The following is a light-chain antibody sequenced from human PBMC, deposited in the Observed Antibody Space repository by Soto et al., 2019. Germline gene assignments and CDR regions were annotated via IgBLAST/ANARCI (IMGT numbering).Light chain of an antibody. V-gene: IGKV3-20*01. Sequence: EIVLTQSPGTLSLSPGERATLSCRASQTVTSTFLAWYQQKPGQAPRLLIYGASRRATGIPDRFSGSGSGTDFTLTITRLEPEDFAVYYCHQYDSSRTFGHGTKVEMK. CDR1: QTVTSTF. CDR2: GAS. J-gene: IGKJ1*01. CDR3: HQYDSSRT.